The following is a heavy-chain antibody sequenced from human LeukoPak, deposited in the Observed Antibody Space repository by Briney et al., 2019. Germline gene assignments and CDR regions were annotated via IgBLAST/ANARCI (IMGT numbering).Heavy chain of an antibody. CDR3: AKGNNYGQSNPHDY. J-gene: IGHJ4*02. Sequence: GGSLRLSCAASGFTFDDYAMHWVRQAPGKGLEWGSGISWNSGTIGYADSVKGRFTISRDNAKNSLYLQMNSLRAEDTALYYCAKGNNYGQSNPHDYWGQGTLVTVSS. CDR2: ISWNSGTI. D-gene: IGHD4-17*01. V-gene: IGHV3-9*01. CDR1: GFTFDDYA.